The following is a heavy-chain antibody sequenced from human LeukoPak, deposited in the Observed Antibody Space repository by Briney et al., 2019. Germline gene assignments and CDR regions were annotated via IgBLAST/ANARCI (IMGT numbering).Heavy chain of an antibody. CDR2: ISSSSSFI. CDR3: ARDQYSRSSFDYLYHFMDV. CDR1: GFTFSSYS. D-gene: IGHD6-6*01. J-gene: IGHJ6*03. V-gene: IGHV3-21*01. Sequence: GGSLRLSCAASGFTFSSYSMHWVRQAPGKGLEWVSAISSSSSFIYHADSMKGRFTISRDNAKNSLYLQMNSLRAEDTAVYYCARDQYSRSSFDYLYHFMDVWGKGTTVTVSS.